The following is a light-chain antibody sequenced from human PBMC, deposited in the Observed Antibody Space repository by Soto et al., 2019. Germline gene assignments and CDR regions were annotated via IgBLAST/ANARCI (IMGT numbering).Light chain of an antibody. J-gene: IGKJ1*01. CDR2: GAS. Sequence: EIVLTQSPGTLSLSPGERATLSCRASQSVSSSYLAWYQQKPGQAPRLLIYGASSRATGIPDRFSGSGSGTDFTLTISRLEPEDFAGYYCQRYGSSPRTFGQGTKV. CDR3: QRYGSSPRT. CDR1: QSVSSSY. V-gene: IGKV3-20*01.